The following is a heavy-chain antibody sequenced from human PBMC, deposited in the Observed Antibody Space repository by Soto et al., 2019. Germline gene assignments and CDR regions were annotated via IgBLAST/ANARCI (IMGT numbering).Heavy chain of an antibody. D-gene: IGHD6-19*01. J-gene: IGHJ4*02. CDR2: IYYSGST. CDR1: GGSISSYY. Sequence: SETLSLTCTVSGGSISSYYWGWIRQPPGKGLEWIGYIYYSGSTNYNPSLKSRVTISVDTSKNQFSLKLSSVTAADTAVYYCARETPSRASIAVAGTGYFDYWGQGTLVTVSS. V-gene: IGHV4-59*01. CDR3: ARETPSRASIAVAGTGYFDY.